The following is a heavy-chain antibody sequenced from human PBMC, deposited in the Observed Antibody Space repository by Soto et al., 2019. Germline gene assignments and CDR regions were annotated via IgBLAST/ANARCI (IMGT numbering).Heavy chain of an antibody. CDR3: TRGIRGSSGWSYYYGMDV. D-gene: IGHD6-19*01. Sequence: EVQLVESGGGLVQPGGSLRLDCGASGVTFSKYWMNWVRQAPGKGLEWVAYIKHGGGEEYYVDSVKGRLPISRDNAKNSLYLQMTSLRAEDTAVYYCTRGIRGSSGWSYYYGMDVWGQGTTVTVSS. V-gene: IGHV3-7*03. CDR1: GVTFSKYW. J-gene: IGHJ6*02. CDR2: IKHGGGEE.